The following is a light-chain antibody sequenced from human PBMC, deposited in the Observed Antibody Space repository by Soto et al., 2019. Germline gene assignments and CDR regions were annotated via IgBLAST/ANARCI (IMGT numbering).Light chain of an antibody. CDR1: SSDVGGHNY. CDR3: KYNSAPLT. J-gene: IGLJ2*01. V-gene: IGLV2-14*01. CDR2: EVT. Sequence: QSALIQPASVSGSPGQSITISCTGSSSDVGGHNYVSWYQQHPGKAPKLMIYEVTKRPSGVSNRFSGSKSGNTASLTISGLQAEDEADYCQKYNSAPLTFGGGTK.